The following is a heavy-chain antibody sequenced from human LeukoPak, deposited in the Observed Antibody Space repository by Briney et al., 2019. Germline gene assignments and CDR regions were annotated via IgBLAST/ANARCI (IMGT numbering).Heavy chain of an antibody. V-gene: IGHV4-31*02. D-gene: IGHD3-9*01. J-gene: IGHJ4*02. CDR2: IYYSGST. CDR3: ARGTYYDILTGYYINY. CDR1: GGSISSGGYY. Sequence: SQTLSLTWTVSGGSISSGGYYWSWIRQHPGKGLEWIGYIYYSGSTYYNPSLKSRVTISVDTSKNQFSLKLSSVTAADTAVYYCARGTYYDILTGYYINYWGQGTLVTVSS.